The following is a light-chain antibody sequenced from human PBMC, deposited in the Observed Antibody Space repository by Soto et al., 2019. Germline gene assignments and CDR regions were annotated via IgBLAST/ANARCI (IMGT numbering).Light chain of an antibody. CDR2: NNN. V-gene: IGLV1-47*01. CDR3: VLYMGSGIWV. J-gene: IGLJ3*02. Sequence: QSVLTQPPSASGTPGQTVTISCSGSSSNIGSEYVYWYQQFPGTAPRLLIYNNNRRPSGVPDRFSGSILGNKAALTITGAQADDECDYYCVLYMGSGIWVFGGGTKLTVL. CDR1: SSNIGSEY.